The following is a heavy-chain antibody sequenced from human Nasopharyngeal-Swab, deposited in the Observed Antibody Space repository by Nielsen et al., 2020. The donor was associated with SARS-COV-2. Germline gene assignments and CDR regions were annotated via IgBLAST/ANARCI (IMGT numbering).Heavy chain of an antibody. CDR1: GFTFSDYC. CDR3: ASGGYDFWSGYTSDY. D-gene: IGHD3-3*01. Sequence: GGSLRLSCAASGFTFSDYCMSWIRQAPGKGLEWVSHISTTGSSKYYADSLKGRFTISRDNDKNSLYLQMNSLRADDTAVYYCASGGYDFWSGYTSDYWGLGTLVTVSS. J-gene: IGHJ4*02. V-gene: IGHV3-11*04. CDR2: ISTTGSSK.